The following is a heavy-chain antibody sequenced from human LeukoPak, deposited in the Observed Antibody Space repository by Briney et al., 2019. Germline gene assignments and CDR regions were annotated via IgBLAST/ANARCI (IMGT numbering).Heavy chain of an antibody. V-gene: IGHV1-2*06. CDR2: INPNSGGT. J-gene: IGHJ1*01. CDR3: ARVKGLAAASEYFQH. D-gene: IGHD6-13*01. Sequence: DSVKVSCKASGYTFTGYYMHWVRQAPGQGLEWMGRINPNSGGTNYAQKFQGRVTMTRDTSISTAYMELSRLRSDDTAVYYCARVKGLAAASEYFQHWGQGTLVTVSS. CDR1: GYTFTGYY.